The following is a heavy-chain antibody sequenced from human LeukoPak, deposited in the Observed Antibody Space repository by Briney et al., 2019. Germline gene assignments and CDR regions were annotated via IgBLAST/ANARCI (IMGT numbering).Heavy chain of an antibody. Sequence: PGGSLGLSCAASGFTFSSYWMTWVRQAPGKGLEWVANIKEDGSEKYLVDSVKGRFSISRDNAKNSLFLQLNSLSAEDTAVYYCARGYSYLDYWGQGTLVTVSS. CDR1: GFTFSSYW. CDR2: IKEDGSEK. V-gene: IGHV3-7*05. J-gene: IGHJ4*02. CDR3: ARGYSYLDY. D-gene: IGHD1-26*01.